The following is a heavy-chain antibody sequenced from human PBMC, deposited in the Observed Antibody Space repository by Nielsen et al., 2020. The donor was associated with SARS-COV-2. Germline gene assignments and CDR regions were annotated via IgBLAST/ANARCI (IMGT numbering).Heavy chain of an antibody. CDR2: INPSGGST. Sequence: ASVKVSCKASGYTFTIYYMHWVRQAPGQGLEWMGIINPSGGSTSYAQKFQGRVTMTRDTSTSTVYMELSSLRSEDTAVYYCSRMGVSMVRGVTPTNYYYYYSGMDVWGQGTTVTVSS. CDR1: GYTFTIYY. V-gene: IGHV1-46*01. J-gene: IGHJ6*02. D-gene: IGHD3-10*01. CDR3: SRMGVSMVRGVTPTNYYYYYSGMDV.